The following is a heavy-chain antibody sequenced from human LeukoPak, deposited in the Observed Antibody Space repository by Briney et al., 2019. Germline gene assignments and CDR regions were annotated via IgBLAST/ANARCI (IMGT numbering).Heavy chain of an antibody. CDR2: ISGSGGST. CDR3: ATGDRSSWYAPYFEY. J-gene: IGHJ4*02. V-gene: IGHV3-23*01. CDR1: GFTFSSYA. D-gene: IGHD6-13*01. Sequence: GGSLRFSCAASGFTFSSYAMIWVRQAPGKGLEGVSAISGSGGSTYYADSVKGRFTISRYNSKNTLYLKRKSLRAEDTAVYYCATGDRSSWYAPYFEYWGQGTLVTVSS.